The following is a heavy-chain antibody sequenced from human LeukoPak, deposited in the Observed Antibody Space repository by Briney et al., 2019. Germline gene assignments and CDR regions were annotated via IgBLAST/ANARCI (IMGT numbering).Heavy chain of an antibody. CDR2: ISSSGGST. Sequence: SGGSLRLSCAASGFTFSSYAMSWVRQAPGKGLEWASAISSSGGSTYNADSVKGRFTISRDNSKNTLYLEMNSLRAEDTAVYYCAKDYYYGSGSPTTYDAFDIWGQGTMVTVSS. CDR3: AKDYYYGSGSPTTYDAFDI. V-gene: IGHV3-23*01. D-gene: IGHD3-10*01. CDR1: GFTFSSYA. J-gene: IGHJ3*02.